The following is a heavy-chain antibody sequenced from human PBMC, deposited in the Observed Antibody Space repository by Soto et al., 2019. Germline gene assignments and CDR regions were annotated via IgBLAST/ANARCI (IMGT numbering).Heavy chain of an antibody. CDR1: GASISNYY. V-gene: IGHV4-4*07. D-gene: IGHD1-1*01. CDR3: ARESRSELGTVEY. Sequence: PSETLSLTCTVSGASISNYYWSWIRQPAGKGLECLGRIYASGTTTYNPSLRSRVTMSGDTSKNQFSLNLNSVTAADTAVYYCARESRSELGTVEYWGQGTLVTVSS. J-gene: IGHJ4*02. CDR2: IYASGTT.